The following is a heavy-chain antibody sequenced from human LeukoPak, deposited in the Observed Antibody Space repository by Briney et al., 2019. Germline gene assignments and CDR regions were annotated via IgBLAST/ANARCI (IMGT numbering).Heavy chain of an antibody. CDR2: INPSGGST. CDR3: ARPRKRLLWFGFDAFDI. Sequence: GASVKVSCKASGYTFTSYGISWVRQAPGQGLEWMGIINPSGGSTSYAQKFQGRVTMTRDMSTSTVYMELSSLRSEDTAVYYCARPRKRLLWFGFDAFDIWGQGTMVTVSS. V-gene: IGHV1-46*01. J-gene: IGHJ3*02. CDR1: GYTFTSYG. D-gene: IGHD3-10*01.